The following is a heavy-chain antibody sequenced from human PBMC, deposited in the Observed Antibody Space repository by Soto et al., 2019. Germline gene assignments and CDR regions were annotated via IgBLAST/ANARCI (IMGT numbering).Heavy chain of an antibody. J-gene: IGHJ6*02. V-gene: IGHV5-51*01. CDR3: ASLSTTYYYYGMDV. CDR2: IYRGDADT. CDR1: GYSFTSYW. Sequence: AEAQKISGNVSGYSFTSYWIGWVRQMPGKGLEWMGIIYRGDADTRYSPSFQGQVNISAEKSISTAYLQWSSLKAWATVMYYCASLSTTYYYYGMDVWGQGTTVTVS.